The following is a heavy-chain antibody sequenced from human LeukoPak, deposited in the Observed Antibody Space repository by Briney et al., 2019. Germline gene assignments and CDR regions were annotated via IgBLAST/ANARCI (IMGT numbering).Heavy chain of an antibody. J-gene: IGHJ4*02. V-gene: IGHV4-34*01. D-gene: IGHD2-2*01. CDR3: ARGLGYCSSTSCFRGYYFDY. CDR1: GGSFSGYY. CDR2: INHSGST. Sequence: SETLSLTCAVYGGSFSGYYWSWIRQPPGKGLEWIGEINHSGSTNYNPSLESRVTISVDTSKNQFSLKLSSVTAADTAVYYCARGLGYCSSTSCFRGYYFDYWGQGTLVTVSS.